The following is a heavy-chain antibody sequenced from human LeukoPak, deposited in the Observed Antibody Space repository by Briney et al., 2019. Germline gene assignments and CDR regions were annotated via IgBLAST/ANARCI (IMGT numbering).Heavy chain of an antibody. CDR1: GGSISSGSYY. D-gene: IGHD2-2*01. V-gene: IGHV4-61*02. CDR2: IYTSGST. J-gene: IGHJ2*01. CDR3: AREYCSSTSCYPNDWYFDL. Sequence: SETLSLTCTVSGGSISSGSYYWSWIRQPAGKGLEWIGRIYTSGSTNYIPSLKSRVTISVDTSKNQFSLKLSSVTAADTAVYYCAREYCSSTSCYPNDWYFDLWGRGTLVTVSS.